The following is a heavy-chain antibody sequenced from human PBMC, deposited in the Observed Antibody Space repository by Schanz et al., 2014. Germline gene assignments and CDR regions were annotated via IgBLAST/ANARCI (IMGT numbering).Heavy chain of an antibody. CDR2: IYSDGRT. CDR3: AKRCSSTSCSHGAFDI. Sequence: EVQLVESGGGLIQPGGSLRLSCVASGFTVSSNYMSWVRQAPGKGLGWVSVIYSDGRTYYGDSVKGRFTISRDNSKNTLYLQMNSLRDEDTAMYYCAKRCSSTSCSHGAFDIWGQGTMVTVSS. J-gene: IGHJ3*02. D-gene: IGHD2-2*01. V-gene: IGHV3-53*01. CDR1: GFTVSSNY.